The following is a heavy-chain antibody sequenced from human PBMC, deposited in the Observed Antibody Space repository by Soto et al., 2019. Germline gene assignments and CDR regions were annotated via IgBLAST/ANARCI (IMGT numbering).Heavy chain of an antibody. CDR2: IIPILGIA. J-gene: IGHJ6*02. CDR3: ARDGITMVRGVTDRSYYYYGMDV. CDR1: GGTFSSYT. Sequence: ASVKVSCKASGGTFSSYTISWVRQAPGQGLEWMGRIIPILGIANYAQKFQGRVTITADKSTSTAYMELSSLRSEDTAVYYCARDGITMVRGVTDRSYYYYGMDVWGQGTTVTVSS. D-gene: IGHD3-10*01. V-gene: IGHV1-69*04.